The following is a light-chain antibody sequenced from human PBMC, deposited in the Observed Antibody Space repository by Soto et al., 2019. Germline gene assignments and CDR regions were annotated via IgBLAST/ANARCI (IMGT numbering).Light chain of an antibody. J-gene: IGKJ4*01. CDR2: DAS. Sequence: EIVLTQSPATLSLSPGERATLSCRASQSVSSYFAWYQQKPGQAPRLLIYDASNRATGIPDRFSGSGSGTDFALSISSLGPEDFAVYYCQQRSNWPLTFGGGTRVEIK. CDR1: QSVSSY. CDR3: QQRSNWPLT. V-gene: IGKV3-11*01.